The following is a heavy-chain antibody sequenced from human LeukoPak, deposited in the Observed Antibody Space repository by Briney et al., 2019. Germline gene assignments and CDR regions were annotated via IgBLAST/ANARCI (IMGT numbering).Heavy chain of an antibody. J-gene: IGHJ4*02. CDR3: ARHRGSYYDS. D-gene: IGHD3-16*01. CDR1: GGSISSGSYY. CDR2: MYYSGTT. Sequence: PSETLSLTCTVSGGSISSGSYYRGWIRQPPGKGLEWIGSMYYSGTTYYNPSLKSRVTVSVDTSKNQFSLQLTSVTAADTAVYYCARHRGSYYDSWGQGTLATVSS. V-gene: IGHV4-39*01.